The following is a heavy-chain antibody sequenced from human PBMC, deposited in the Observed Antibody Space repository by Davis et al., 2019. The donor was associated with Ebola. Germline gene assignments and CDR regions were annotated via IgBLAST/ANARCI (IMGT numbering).Heavy chain of an antibody. CDR1: GFPFSSHA. D-gene: IGHD4-17*01. CDR3: ARDRDYGDYERNYYHYGMDV. V-gene: IGHV3-30*04. CDR2: MSHDEKNK. Sequence: GGSLRLSCAASGFPFSSHAMHWVRQAPGRGLEWVAIMSHDEKNKYYADSVKGRFTISRDNSKNSLYLQMNSLRDEDTAVYFCARDRDYGDYERNYYHYGMDVWGQGTTVVVSS. J-gene: IGHJ6*02.